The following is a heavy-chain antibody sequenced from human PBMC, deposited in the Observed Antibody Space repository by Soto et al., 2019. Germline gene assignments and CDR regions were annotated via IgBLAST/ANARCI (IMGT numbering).Heavy chain of an antibody. J-gene: IGHJ4*02. D-gene: IGHD3-22*01. Sequence: EVQLLESGGGLVQPGGYLRLSCVASGFTFSRYAMRWFRQAPGTGLEWVSGISRGGDSTYYADSVKGRFTISRDNSKNTRFLQLNSLRAEDTAVYYCSPPYYGTSYFDYWFQGALVTVS. CDR1: GFTFSRYA. CDR3: SPPYYGTSYFDY. V-gene: IGHV3-23*01. CDR2: ISRGGDST.